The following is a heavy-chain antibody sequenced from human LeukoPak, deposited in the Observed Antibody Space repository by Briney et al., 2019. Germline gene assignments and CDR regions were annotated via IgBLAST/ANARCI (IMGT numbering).Heavy chain of an antibody. CDR2: INPNSGST. D-gene: IGHD3-3*01. CDR1: GYTFTVYW. Sequence: ASVKVSCKASGYTFTVYWMHWVRQGPGQGLEWMGWINPNSGSTNYAHNFQGRVTMTRDTSISTAYMELSSLRSDDTAVYYCARDHGGTTMFVDAFDIWGQGTMVTVSS. J-gene: IGHJ3*02. CDR3: ARDHGGTTMFVDAFDI. V-gene: IGHV1-2*02.